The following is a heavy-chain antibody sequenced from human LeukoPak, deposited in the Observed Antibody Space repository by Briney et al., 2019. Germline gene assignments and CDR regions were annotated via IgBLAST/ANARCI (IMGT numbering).Heavy chain of an antibody. V-gene: IGHV3-7*01. Sequence: GGSLRLSCAASGFTFTAYWMSWVRQAPGKGLEWVASMKEGGGEKYYVDSVKGRFTISRDNAKNSLYLQMNSLRAEDTAVYYCARDQIEMATIMDYYYGMDVWGQGTTVTVSS. D-gene: IGHD5-24*01. CDR2: MKEGGGEK. CDR1: GFTFTAYW. CDR3: ARDQIEMATIMDYYYGMDV. J-gene: IGHJ6*02.